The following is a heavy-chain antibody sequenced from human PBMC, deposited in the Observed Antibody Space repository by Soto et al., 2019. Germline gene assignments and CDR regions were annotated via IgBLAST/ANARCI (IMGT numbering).Heavy chain of an antibody. V-gene: IGHV3-21*01. Sequence: PGGSLRLSCAASGFTFSSYSMNWVRQAPGKGLEWVSSISSSSSYIYYADSVKGRFTISRDNAKNSLYLQMNSLRAEHTAVYYCARDSLLGIGAGSGSYPLTNWFDPWGQGTLVTVSS. CDR3: ARDSLLGIGAGSGSYPLTNWFDP. J-gene: IGHJ5*02. CDR1: GFTFSSYS. CDR2: ISSSSSYI. D-gene: IGHD3-10*01.